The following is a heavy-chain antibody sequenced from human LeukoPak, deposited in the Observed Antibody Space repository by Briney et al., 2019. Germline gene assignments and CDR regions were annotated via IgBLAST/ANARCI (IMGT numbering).Heavy chain of an antibody. CDR1: GFPFSSYS. Sequence: GGSLRLSCAASGFPFSSYSMNWVRQAPGKGLEWVSYITGGSTTIYYADSVKGRFTISRDNAKNSLYLQMNSLRAEDTAVYYCARDYSTVTTFFDYWGQGTLVTVSS. J-gene: IGHJ4*02. CDR2: ITGGSTTI. CDR3: ARDYSTVTTFFDY. V-gene: IGHV3-48*01. D-gene: IGHD4-17*01.